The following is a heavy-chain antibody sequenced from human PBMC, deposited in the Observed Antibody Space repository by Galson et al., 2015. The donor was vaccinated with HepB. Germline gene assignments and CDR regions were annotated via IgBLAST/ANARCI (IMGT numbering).Heavy chain of an antibody. V-gene: IGHV1-69*01. CDR1: GFTFSSYW. CDR3: ARAGYYYDSSGYAFDY. J-gene: IGHJ4*02. D-gene: IGHD3-22*01. CDR2: IIPIFGTA. Sequence: SCAASGFTFSSYWMSWVRQAPGQGLEWMGGIIPIFGTANYAQKFQGRVTITADESTSTAYMELSSLRSEDTAVYYCARAGYYYDSSGYAFDYWGQGTLVTVSS.